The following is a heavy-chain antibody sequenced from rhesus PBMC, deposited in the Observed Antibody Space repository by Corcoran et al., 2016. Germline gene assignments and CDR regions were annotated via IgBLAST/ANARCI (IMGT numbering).Heavy chain of an antibody. CDR3: ARAGGFWTGFYGLDS. V-gene: IGHV4-93*01. CDR1: GGSISSSNW. CDR2: IYGSGGST. J-gene: IGHJ6*01. Sequence: QVQLQESGPAVVKPSETLSLTCAVSGGSISSSNWWSWIRQSPGKGLEWIGGIYGSGGSTEYNPSLKSRVTISKDPAKNQFALKLSSVTAADTAVYYCARAGGFWTGFYGLDSWGQGVVVTVSS. D-gene: IGHD3-3*01.